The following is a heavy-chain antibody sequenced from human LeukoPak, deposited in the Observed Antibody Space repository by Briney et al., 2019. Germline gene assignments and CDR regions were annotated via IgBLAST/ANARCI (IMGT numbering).Heavy chain of an antibody. CDR1: GFTFSSYS. Sequence: PGVSLRLSCAASGFTFSSYSMNRVRQAPGKGLEWVSSISSSSSYIYYADSVKGRFTISRDNAKNSLYLQMNSLRAEDTAVYYCARGYDSSGYYTFFDYWGQGTLVTVSS. V-gene: IGHV3-21*01. J-gene: IGHJ4*02. D-gene: IGHD3-22*01. CDR2: ISSSSSYI. CDR3: ARGYDSSGYYTFFDY.